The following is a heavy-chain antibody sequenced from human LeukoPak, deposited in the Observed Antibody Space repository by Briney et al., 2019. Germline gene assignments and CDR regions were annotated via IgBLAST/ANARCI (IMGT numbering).Heavy chain of an antibody. J-gene: IGHJ4*02. CDR3: AKDQQSPQYYYDSSGYDY. Sequence: TGGSLRLSCAASGFTFSSYAMSWVRQAPGKGLEWVSAISGSGGSTYYADSVKGRFTISRDNSKNTLYLQMNSLRAEDTAVYYCAKDQQSPQYYYDSSGYDYWGQGTLVTVSS. D-gene: IGHD3-22*01. V-gene: IGHV3-23*01. CDR2: ISGSGGST. CDR1: GFTFSSYA.